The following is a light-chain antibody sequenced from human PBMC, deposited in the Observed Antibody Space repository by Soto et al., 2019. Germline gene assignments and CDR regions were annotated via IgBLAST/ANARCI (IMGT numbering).Light chain of an antibody. CDR3: SSYTTSSTLVV. Sequence: QSVLTQAASVSGSPGQSITISCTGTSSDVGSFAFVSWYQQHPGKAPKLIIYEVTHRPSGVSNRFSGSKSGNTASLTISGRQAEDDAEYFCSSYTTSSTLVVFGGGTKLTVL. J-gene: IGLJ3*02. CDR2: EVT. V-gene: IGLV2-14*01. CDR1: SSDVGSFAF.